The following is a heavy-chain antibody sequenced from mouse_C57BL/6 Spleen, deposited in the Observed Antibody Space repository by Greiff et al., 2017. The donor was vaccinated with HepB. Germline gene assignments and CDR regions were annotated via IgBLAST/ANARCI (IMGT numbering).Heavy chain of an antibody. J-gene: IGHJ2*01. V-gene: IGHV1-72*01. CDR3: ARYGYDYDGFDY. Sequence: QVQLKQPGAELVKPGASVKLSCKASGYTFTSYWMHWVKQRPGRGLEWIGRIDPNSGGTKYNEKFKSKATLTVDKPSSTAYMKLSSLTSEDSAVYYCARYGYDYDGFDYWGQGTTLTVSS. D-gene: IGHD2-4*01. CDR2: IDPNSGGT. CDR1: GYTFTSYW.